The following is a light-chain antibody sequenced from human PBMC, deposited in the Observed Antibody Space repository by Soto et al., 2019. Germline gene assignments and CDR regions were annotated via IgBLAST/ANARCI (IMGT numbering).Light chain of an antibody. J-gene: IGKJ4*01. V-gene: IGKV3-20*01. CDR3: HQFGNSLLT. Sequence: EIVLTQSPGTLSLSPGERATLSCRASQTASTDYLAWYQQKPGQPPRLLIYASSKRASGIPDRFSGSGYGTDFTLTISRLEPEDFAVYYCHQFGNSLLTFGGGTKVEIK. CDR1: QTASTDY. CDR2: ASS.